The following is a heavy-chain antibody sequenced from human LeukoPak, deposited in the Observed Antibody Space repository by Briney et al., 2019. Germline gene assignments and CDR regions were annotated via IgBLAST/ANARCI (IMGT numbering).Heavy chain of an antibody. Sequence: PGGSLRLSCAASGVTFSRYWMHWVRQGPGKGLEWGSVIYSGGSTYYADSVKGRFTISRDNSKNTLYLQMNSLRAEDTAVYYCARGNGGSSLYYYYYMDVWGKGTTVTVSS. CDR1: GVTFSRYW. CDR2: IYSGGST. CDR3: ARGNGGSSLYYYYYMDV. D-gene: IGHD1-26*01. V-gene: IGHV3-53*01. J-gene: IGHJ6*03.